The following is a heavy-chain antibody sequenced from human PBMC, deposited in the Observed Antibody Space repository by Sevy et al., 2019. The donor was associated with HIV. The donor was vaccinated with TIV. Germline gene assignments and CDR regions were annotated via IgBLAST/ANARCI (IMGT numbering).Heavy chain of an antibody. CDR3: ARVKLAAARTFDY. J-gene: IGHJ4*02. D-gene: IGHD6-13*01. V-gene: IGHV1-69*13. CDR1: GGTFSSYA. Sequence: ASVKVSCKASGGTFSSYAISWVRQAPGQGLEWMGGIIPIFGTANYAQKFQGRVTITADESTSTAYMELSSLRSEDTAVYYCARVKLAAARTFDYWGQGTLVTVSS. CDR2: IIPIFGTA.